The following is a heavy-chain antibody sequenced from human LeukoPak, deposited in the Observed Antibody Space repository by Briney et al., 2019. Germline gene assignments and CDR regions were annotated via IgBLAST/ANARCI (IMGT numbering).Heavy chain of an antibody. D-gene: IGHD6-13*01. CDR2: IYYSGST. CDR1: GGSISSSSYY. CDR3: AKDPYSSSWYTDYYFDY. J-gene: IGHJ4*02. V-gene: IGHV4-39*02. Sequence: PSETLSLTCTVSGGSISSSSYYWGWIRQPPGKGLEWIGSIYYSGSTYYNPSLKSRVTISVDTSKNQFSLKLSSVTAADTAVYYCAKDPYSSSWYTDYYFDYWGQGTLVTVSS.